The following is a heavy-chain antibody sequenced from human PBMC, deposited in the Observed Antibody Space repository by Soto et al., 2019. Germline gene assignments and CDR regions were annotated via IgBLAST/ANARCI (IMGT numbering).Heavy chain of an antibody. J-gene: IGHJ5*02. V-gene: IGHV4-34*01. CDR2: INHSGST. CDR1: GGSFSGYY. Sequence: QVQLQQWGAGLLKPSETLSLTCAVYGGSFSGYYWSWIRQPPGKGLEWIGEINHSGSTNYNPSLKSRVPISVDTSKNQFSLKLSSVTAADTAVYYCARGQCFDPWGQGTLVTVSS. CDR3: ARGQCFDP.